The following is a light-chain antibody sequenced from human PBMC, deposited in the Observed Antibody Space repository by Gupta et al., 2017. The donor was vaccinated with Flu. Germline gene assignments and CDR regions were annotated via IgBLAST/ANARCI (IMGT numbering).Light chain of an antibody. J-gene: IGLJ2*01. CDR1: SSDFGSGFD. CDR2: DTY. V-gene: IGLV1-40*01. CDR3: QTYNSSLSGSV. Sequence: SVLTQPPSVSGAPGQRVTISCPGSSSDFGSGFDVHWYQHLPGPAPKLLIYDTYKRPSGVPDRFSGFKSGTSASLAITGLQAEDEADYYCQTYNSSLSGSVFGGGTKLTVL.